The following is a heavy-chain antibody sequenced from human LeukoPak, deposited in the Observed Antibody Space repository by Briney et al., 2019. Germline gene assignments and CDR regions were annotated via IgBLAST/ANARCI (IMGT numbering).Heavy chain of an antibody. CDR1: GGTFSSYA. CDR2: IIPILGIA. D-gene: IGHD5-18*01. V-gene: IGHV1-69*04. Sequence: SVKVSCKASGGTFSSYAISWVRQAPGQGLEWMGRIIPILGIANYAQKFQGRVTITADKSTSTAYMELSSLRSEDPAVYYCARGPPTWIQLWFDYWGQGTLVTVSS. J-gene: IGHJ4*02. CDR3: ARGPPTWIQLWFDY.